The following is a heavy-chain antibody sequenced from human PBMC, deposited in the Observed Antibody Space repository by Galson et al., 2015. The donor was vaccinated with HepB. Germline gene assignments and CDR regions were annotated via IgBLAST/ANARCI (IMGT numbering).Heavy chain of an antibody. CDR2: IIPIFGST. V-gene: IGHV1-69*13. J-gene: IGHJ5*02. CDR1: GGTFSNYA. Sequence: SVKVSCKASGGTFSNYAITWVRQAPGQGLQWMGGIIPIFGSTNYAHEFQGRVTITADESTTIAYMELTSLTSNDTAVYYCARELVDHTDKNYFDPWGQGTLVTVSS. CDR3: ARELVDHTDKNYFDP. D-gene: IGHD1-7*01.